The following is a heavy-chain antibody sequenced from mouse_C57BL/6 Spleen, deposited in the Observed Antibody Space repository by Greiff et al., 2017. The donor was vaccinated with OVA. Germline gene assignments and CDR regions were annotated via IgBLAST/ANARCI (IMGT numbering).Heavy chain of an antibody. Sequence: QVHVKQPGAELVRPGTSVKLSCKASGYTFTSYWMHWVKQRPGQGLEWIGVIDPSDSYTNYNQKFKGKATLTVDTSSSTAYMQLSSLTSEDSAVYYCARNGEAYWGQGTLVTVSA. CDR3: ARNGEAY. J-gene: IGHJ3*01. CDR1: GYTFTSYW. V-gene: IGHV1-59*01. CDR2: IDPSDSYT.